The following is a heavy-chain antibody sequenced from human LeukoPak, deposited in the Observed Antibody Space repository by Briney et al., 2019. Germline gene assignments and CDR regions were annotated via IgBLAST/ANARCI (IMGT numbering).Heavy chain of an antibody. J-gene: IGHJ3*02. Sequence: SETLSLTCTVSGDSSSSGDYYWSWIRQPAGKGLEWIGRISSSGSTNYNPSLKSRVTISVDTSKNQFSLKLSSVTAADTAVYFCARGPYSYDSSGAFDIWGQGTMVTVSS. D-gene: IGHD3-22*01. V-gene: IGHV4-61*02. CDR2: ISSSGST. CDR1: GDSSSSGDYY. CDR3: ARGPYSYDSSGAFDI.